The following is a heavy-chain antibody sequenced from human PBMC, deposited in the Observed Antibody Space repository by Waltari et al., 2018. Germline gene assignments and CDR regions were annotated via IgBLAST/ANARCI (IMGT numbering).Heavy chain of an antibody. CDR2: IRVDNGNT. CDR3: ARPSLGQYYYYGMEV. CDR1: GYTFTIYG. D-gene: IGHD7-27*01. J-gene: IGHJ6*02. Sequence: QVQLVQSGGEEKKPGASVKVSCTTSGYTFTIYGISWVRQAPGQGLEWMGWIRVDNGNTNYAQHLQGRVTMTTDTSTSTAYMELRSLRSDDTAVYYCARPSLGQYYYYGMEVWGQGTAVTVSS. V-gene: IGHV1-18*01.